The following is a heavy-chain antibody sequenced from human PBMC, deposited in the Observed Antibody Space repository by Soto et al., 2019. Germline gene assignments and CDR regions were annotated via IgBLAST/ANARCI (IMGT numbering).Heavy chain of an antibody. D-gene: IGHD2-2*01. CDR3: ARDIMSTYYYYGMDV. CDR1: GFTVSSNY. Sequence: GGSLRLSCAASGFTVSSNYMSWVRQAPGKGLEWVSVIYSGGSTYYADSVKGRFTISRDNSKNTLYLQMNSLRAEDTAVYYCARDIMSTYYYYGMDVWGQGTTVTVSS. CDR2: IYSGGST. V-gene: IGHV3-66*01. J-gene: IGHJ6*02.